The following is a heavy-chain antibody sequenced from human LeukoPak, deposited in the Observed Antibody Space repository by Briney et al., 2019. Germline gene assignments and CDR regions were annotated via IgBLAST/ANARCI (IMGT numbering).Heavy chain of an antibody. CDR1: GYTFTRYG. Sequence: ASVKVSCKASGYTFTRYGISWVRQSPGQGLEWMGWISAYNGNTNYAQKLQGRVTMTTDTSTSTAYMELRSLRSDDTAVYYCARRGYCSGGSCYSSKNYYYYYYMDVWGKGTTVTVSS. CDR2: ISAYNGNT. V-gene: IGHV1-18*01. CDR3: ARRGYCSGGSCYSSKNYYYYYYMDV. D-gene: IGHD2-15*01. J-gene: IGHJ6*03.